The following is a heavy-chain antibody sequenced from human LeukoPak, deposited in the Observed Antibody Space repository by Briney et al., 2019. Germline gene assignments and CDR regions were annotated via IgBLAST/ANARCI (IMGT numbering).Heavy chain of an antibody. CDR2: INPSGGST. V-gene: IGHV1-46*01. J-gene: IGHJ5*02. CDR1: GYTFTSYY. CDR3: AREFYDFWSGYPSQYNWFDP. Sequence: AASVKVSCKASGYTFTSYYMHWVRQAPGQGLEWMGIINPSGGSTSYAQKFQGRVTMTRDMSTSTVYMELSSLRSEDTAVYYCAREFYDFWSGYPSQYNWFDPWGQGTLVTVSS. D-gene: IGHD3-3*01.